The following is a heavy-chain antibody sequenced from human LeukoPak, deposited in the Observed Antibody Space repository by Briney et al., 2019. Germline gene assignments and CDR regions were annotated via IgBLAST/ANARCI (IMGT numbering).Heavy chain of an antibody. J-gene: IGHJ4*02. Sequence: GGSLRLSCAACGFTFSCYAMSWVRQAPGRGVEWVSAISGSGGTTFYADSVKGRFTISRDNSKNTLYLQMNSLRAEDTAVYYCAKSSGYYPLNTQEDYWGQATLVTVSS. CDR2: ISGSGGTT. D-gene: IGHD3-22*01. V-gene: IGHV3-23*01. CDR3: AKSSGYYPLNTQEDY. CDR1: GFTFSCYA.